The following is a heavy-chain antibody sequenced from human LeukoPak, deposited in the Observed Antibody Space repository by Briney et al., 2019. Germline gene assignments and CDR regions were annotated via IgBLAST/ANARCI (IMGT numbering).Heavy chain of an antibody. CDR3: ARDRGINWFDP. V-gene: IGHV3-7*01. Sequence: GGSLRLSCAASEFTFTNFWMSWVRQAPGKGLEWVANTNRDGSEKYYVDSVKGRVTISRDNAMNFLYLQLNSLRVDDTAVYYCARDRGINWFDPWGQGTLVTVSS. J-gene: IGHJ5*02. CDR2: TNRDGSEK. CDR1: EFTFTNFW. D-gene: IGHD3-16*01.